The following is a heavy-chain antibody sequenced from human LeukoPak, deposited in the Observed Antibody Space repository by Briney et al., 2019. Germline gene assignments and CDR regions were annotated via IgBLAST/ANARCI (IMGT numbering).Heavy chain of an antibody. Sequence: PSETLSLTCAVSDYSISSAYYWGWIRQPPGKGLEWIGSIYHSGSTDYNPSLKSRVTISVDTSKNQFSLKLSSVTAADTAVYYCARHPSYYKIVGLDFWGRGTLVTVSS. CDR1: DYSISSAYY. CDR3: ARHPSYYKIVGLDF. CDR2: IYHSGST. D-gene: IGHD3-10*01. V-gene: IGHV4-38-2*01. J-gene: IGHJ2*01.